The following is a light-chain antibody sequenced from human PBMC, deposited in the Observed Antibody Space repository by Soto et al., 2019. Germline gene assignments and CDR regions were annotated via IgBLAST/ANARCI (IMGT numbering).Light chain of an antibody. Sequence: QSVLTQPASVSGSPAQSITISCTGTSSDVGGYDYVSWYQLHPGKAPKLMVFEVSNRPSGVSYRFSGSKSGNTASLTISGLQAEDEADYFCSSYSISTAYLFGTGTEVTVL. J-gene: IGLJ1*01. CDR1: SSDVGGYDY. V-gene: IGLV2-14*01. CDR3: SSYSISTAYL. CDR2: EVS.